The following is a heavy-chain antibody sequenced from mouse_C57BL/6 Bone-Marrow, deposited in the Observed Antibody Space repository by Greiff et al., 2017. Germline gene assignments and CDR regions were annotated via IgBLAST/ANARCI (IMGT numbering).Heavy chain of an antibody. CDR3: ARGGYPHYYAMDY. D-gene: IGHD2-2*01. V-gene: IGHV5-17*01. CDR2: ISSGSSTI. J-gene: IGHJ4*01. Sequence: DVKLVDSGGGLVKPGGSLKLSCAASGFTFSDYGMHWVRQAPEKGLEWVAYISSGSSTIYYADTVKGRFTISRDNAKNTLFLQMTRLRSEDTAMYYCARGGYPHYYAMDYWGQGTSVTVSS. CDR1: GFTFSDYG.